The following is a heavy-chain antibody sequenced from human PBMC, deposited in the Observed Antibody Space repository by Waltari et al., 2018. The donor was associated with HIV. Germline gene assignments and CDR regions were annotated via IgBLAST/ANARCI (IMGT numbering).Heavy chain of an antibody. J-gene: IGHJ5*02. CDR2: IYHSGST. CDR3: ARAPLVAARNWFDP. D-gene: IGHD2-15*01. Sequence: QVQLQESGPGLVKPSETLSLTCTVSGYSISSGYYWGWIRQPPGKGLEWIGSIYHSGSTYYNPSLKSRVTISVDTSKNQFSLKLSSVTAADTAVYYCARAPLVAARNWFDPWGQGTLVTVSS. CDR1: GYSISSGYY. V-gene: IGHV4-38-2*02.